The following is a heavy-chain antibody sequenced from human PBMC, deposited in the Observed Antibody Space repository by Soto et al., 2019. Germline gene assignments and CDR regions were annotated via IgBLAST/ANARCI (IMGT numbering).Heavy chain of an antibody. J-gene: IGHJ3*02. V-gene: IGHV3-20*04. CDR1: GFTFDDYG. Sequence: GGSLRLSCAASGFTFDDYGMSWVRQAPGKGLEWVSGINWNGGSTGYADSVKGRFTISRDNAKNSLYLQMNSLRAEDTALYYYDSFGRPLYGLDIWGQGTMVTVSS. CDR3: DSFGRPLYGLDI. CDR2: INWNGGST. D-gene: IGHD2-15*01.